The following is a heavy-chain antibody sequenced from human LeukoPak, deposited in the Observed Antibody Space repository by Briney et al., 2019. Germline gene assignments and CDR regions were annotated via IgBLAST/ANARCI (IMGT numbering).Heavy chain of an antibody. CDR3: AEAPHGYYDSSGLDY. Sequence: GGSLRLSCAASXXTFDDYAMHWVRQAPXXXXXXXXGISWNSGSIGYADSVKGRFTISRDNAKNSLYLQMNSLRAEDTALYYCAEAPHGYYDSSGLDYWGQGTLVTVSS. V-gene: IGHV3-9*01. J-gene: IGHJ4*02. CDR2: ISWNSGSI. CDR1: XXTFDDYA. D-gene: IGHD3-22*01.